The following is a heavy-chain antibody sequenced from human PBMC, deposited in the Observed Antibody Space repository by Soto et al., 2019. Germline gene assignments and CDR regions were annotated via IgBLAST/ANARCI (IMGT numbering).Heavy chain of an antibody. CDR1: GFTLSNYW. CDR2: IKQDGSEK. J-gene: IGHJ4*02. D-gene: IGHD6-13*01. Sequence: GGSLRLSCAASGFTLSNYWMNWVRQAPGKGLEWVANIKQDGSEKFFVDSVKGRFTISRDNAKNSLYLQMNSLRAEDTAVYYCARVKAAVFYYWGQGTLVTVSS. CDR3: ARVKAAVFYY. V-gene: IGHV3-7*03.